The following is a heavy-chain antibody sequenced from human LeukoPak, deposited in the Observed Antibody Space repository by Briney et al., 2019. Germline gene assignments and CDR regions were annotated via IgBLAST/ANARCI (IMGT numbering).Heavy chain of an antibody. Sequence: SETLSLTCTVSGGSISSADYSWSWIRQPPGKGLEWIGYIYYSGSTYYNPSLKSRVTISLDTSKSQFSLKLSSVTAADTAVYYCASHSSSWSPYFFDYWGQGTLVTVSS. CDR1: GGSISSADYS. J-gene: IGHJ4*02. CDR3: ASHSSSWSPYFFDY. CDR2: IYYSGST. D-gene: IGHD6-13*01. V-gene: IGHV4-30-4*02.